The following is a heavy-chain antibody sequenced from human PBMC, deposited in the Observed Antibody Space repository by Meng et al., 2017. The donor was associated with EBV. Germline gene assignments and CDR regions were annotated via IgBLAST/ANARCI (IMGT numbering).Heavy chain of an antibody. D-gene: IGHD3-3*01. J-gene: IGHJ4*02. V-gene: IGHV3-23*04. CDR1: GFTFSSYA. CDR3: AKPYDFWSGYYSDY. Sequence: EVQLVESGGGLVQPGGSLRRSCAASGFTFSSYAMSWVRQAPGKGLEWVSAISGSGGSTYYADSVKGRFTISRDNSKNTLYLQMNSLRAEDTAVYCCAKPYDFWSGYYSDYWGQGTLVTVSS. CDR2: ISGSGGST.